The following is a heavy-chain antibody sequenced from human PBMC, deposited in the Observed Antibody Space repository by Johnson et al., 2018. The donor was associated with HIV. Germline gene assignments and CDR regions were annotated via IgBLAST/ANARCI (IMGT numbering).Heavy chain of an antibody. D-gene: IGHD1-26*01. CDR1: GFSIINNY. J-gene: IGHJ3*02. CDR3: ARDWSLNSREVAFDI. CDR2: IYSGGDT. Sequence: VQLVESGGGLIQPGGSLRLSCAASGFSIINNYMSWVRQPPGKGLEWVSVIYSGGDTFYADSVKGRFTISRDNSKNTLYLQMNSLRAEDTAVYYCARDWSLNSREVAFDIWGQGTMVTVSS. V-gene: IGHV3-66*03.